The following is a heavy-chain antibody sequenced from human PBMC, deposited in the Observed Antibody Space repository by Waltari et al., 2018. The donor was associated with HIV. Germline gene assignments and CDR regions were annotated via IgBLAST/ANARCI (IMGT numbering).Heavy chain of an antibody. J-gene: IGHJ6*02. Sequence: EVQLVESGGDLVQPGGSLRLSCAVSGFIFNTYSMNWVRQAPGKGLELISYITSSSSTIYYADAVNGRFTISRDNAKNSLYLQMNSLRAEDTAVYYCARLMVVAGTPYYGLDVWGQGTTVTVSS. V-gene: IGHV3-48*01. CDR1: GFIFNTYS. CDR3: ARLMVVAGTPYYGLDV. CDR2: ITSSSSTI. D-gene: IGHD2-15*01.